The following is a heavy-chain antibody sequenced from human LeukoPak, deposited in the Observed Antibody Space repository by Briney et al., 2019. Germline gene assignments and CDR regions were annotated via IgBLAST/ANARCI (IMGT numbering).Heavy chain of an antibody. J-gene: IGHJ6*02. V-gene: IGHV3-64D*06. Sequence: GGSLRPSCSASGFTFRSYAMHWVRQAPGKGLEYVSGISSNGGTTYYADSVKGRFTISRDNSKNTLYLQMSSLRAEDTAVYYCVEGEGYGMDVWGQGTTVTVSS. CDR3: VEGEGYGMDV. D-gene: IGHD1-26*01. CDR1: GFTFRSYA. CDR2: ISSNGGTT.